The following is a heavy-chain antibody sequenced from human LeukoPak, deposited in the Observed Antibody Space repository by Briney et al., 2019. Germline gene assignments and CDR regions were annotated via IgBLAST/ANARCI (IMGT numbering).Heavy chain of an antibody. CDR2: ISAYNGNT. J-gene: IGHJ4*02. V-gene: IGHV1-18*04. CDR3: AVTHLDFDY. D-gene: IGHD2-21*02. Sequence: EASVKVSCKASGYTFTGYYMHWVRQAPGQGLEWMGWISAYNGNTNYAQKLQGRVTMTTDTSTSTAYMELRSLRSDDTAVYYCAVTHLDFDYWGQGTLVTVSS. CDR1: GYTFTGYY.